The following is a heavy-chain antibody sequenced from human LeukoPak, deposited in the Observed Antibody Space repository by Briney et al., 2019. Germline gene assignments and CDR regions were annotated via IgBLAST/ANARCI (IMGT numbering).Heavy chain of an antibody. J-gene: IGHJ4*02. CDR2: ISYDGSNK. CDR3: ARALGSGWVYFL. D-gene: IGHD3-10*01. V-gene: IGHV3-30*03. CDR1: GFTFSSYS. Sequence: GGSLRLSCAASGFTFSSYSMNWVRQAPGKGLEWVAVISYDGSNKYYADSVKGRFTISRDNSKNTLYLQMNSLRVEDTAVYYCARALGSGWVYFLGGQGTLVTVSS.